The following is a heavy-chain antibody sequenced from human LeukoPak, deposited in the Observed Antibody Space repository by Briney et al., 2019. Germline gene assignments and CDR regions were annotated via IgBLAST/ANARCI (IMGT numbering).Heavy chain of an antibody. CDR1: GYTFTSYY. CDR2: INPSGGST. D-gene: IGHD6-6*01. V-gene: IGHV1-46*01. Sequence: RAPVKVSCKASGYTFTSYYMHWVRQAPGQGLEWMGIINPSGGSTSYAQKFQGRVTMTRDTSTSTVYMELSSLRSEDTAVYYCARVDQLVRWFDPWGQGTLVTVSS. J-gene: IGHJ5*02. CDR3: ARVDQLVRWFDP.